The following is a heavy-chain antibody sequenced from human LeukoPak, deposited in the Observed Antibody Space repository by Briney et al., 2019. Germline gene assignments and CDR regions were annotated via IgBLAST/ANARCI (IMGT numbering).Heavy chain of an antibody. J-gene: IGHJ4*02. D-gene: IGHD6-13*01. CDR3: ARDGRIAGNFDY. Sequence: ASVKVSCKASGGTFSSYAISWVRQAPGQGLEWMGGIIPIFGTANYAQKFQGRVTITADESTSTAYMELSSLRSEDTAVYYCARDGRIAGNFDYWSQGTLVTVSS. V-gene: IGHV1-69*13. CDR2: IIPIFGTA. CDR1: GGTFSSYA.